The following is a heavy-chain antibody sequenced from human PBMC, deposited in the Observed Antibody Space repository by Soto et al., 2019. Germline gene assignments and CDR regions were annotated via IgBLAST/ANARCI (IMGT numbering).Heavy chain of an antibody. D-gene: IGHD3-16*01. J-gene: IGHJ6*02. CDR2: ISPYGGHT. CDR3: AMVDNYVTPTPLDV. CDR1: GYIFVNYG. V-gene: IGHV1-18*01. Sequence: QVQLVQSGDEVRKPGSSVKVSCKASGYIFVNYGIAWVRQAPGQGQEWTGWISPYGGHTHYASKVQGRLTMTTDTSTGTAYMDLGSLTSYDTAVYYCAMVDNYVTPTPLDVWGQGTTVTVSS.